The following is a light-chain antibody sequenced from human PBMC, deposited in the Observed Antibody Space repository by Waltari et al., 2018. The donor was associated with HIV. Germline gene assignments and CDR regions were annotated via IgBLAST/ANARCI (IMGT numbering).Light chain of an antibody. V-gene: IGKV4-1*01. Sequence: DVVVTQSPESLTLSVGERATLKCHSSRSLLYTYNNKNSLAWYQQKPGQRPRLLIYWASTRDSGVPDRFNGSGSGTDFTLTISSLQAEEVAFYSCQQYYSLPYTFGQGTKLEIK. CDR1: RSLLYTYNNKNS. CDR2: WAS. J-gene: IGKJ2*01. CDR3: QQYYSLPYT.